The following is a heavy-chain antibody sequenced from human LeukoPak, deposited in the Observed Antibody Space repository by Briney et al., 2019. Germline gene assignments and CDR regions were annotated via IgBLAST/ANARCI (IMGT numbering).Heavy chain of an antibody. CDR2: INSDGSST. D-gene: IGHD3-22*01. J-gene: IGHJ5*02. V-gene: IGHV3-74*01. CDR3: AKGGSGYFLDL. Sequence: GGSLRLSCAASGFTFSSYWMHWVCQAPGKGLVWVSRINSDGSSTSYADSVKGRFTISRDNAKNTLYLQMNSLRAEDTALYYCAKGGSGYFLDLWGQGTLVTVSS. CDR1: GFTFSSYW.